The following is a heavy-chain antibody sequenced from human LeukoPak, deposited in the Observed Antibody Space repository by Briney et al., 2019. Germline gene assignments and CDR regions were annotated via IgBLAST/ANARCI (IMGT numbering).Heavy chain of an antibody. D-gene: IGHD3-3*01. CDR1: VFTFSIYA. Sequence: GGSLRLSCEASVFTFSIYAMSWVRQAPGKGLEWVSAPYGGGGYTYYAASVKGRFTISRDNSKNTLFLQMSSLRVEDTAVYYCAKGRGTTIFGVAQSDYWGQGTLVTVSS. CDR2: PYGGGGYT. CDR3: AKGRGTTIFGVAQSDY. J-gene: IGHJ4*02. V-gene: IGHV3-23*01.